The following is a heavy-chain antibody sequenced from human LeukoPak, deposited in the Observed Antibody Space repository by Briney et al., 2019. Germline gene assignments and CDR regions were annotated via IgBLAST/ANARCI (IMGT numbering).Heavy chain of an antibody. J-gene: IGHJ4*02. CDR1: GFIVSGDF. CDR2: IYSDGST. CDR3: AKDLVRNSVHIVVVVAARASFDY. Sequence: GGSLRLSCAASGFIVSGDFMSWVRQAPGKGLEWVSVIYSDGSTYYADSVKGRFTIPRDNSKNTLYLQMNSLRAEDTAVYYCAKDLVRNSVHIVVVVAARASFDYWGQGTLVTVSS. D-gene: IGHD2-15*01. V-gene: IGHV3-53*01.